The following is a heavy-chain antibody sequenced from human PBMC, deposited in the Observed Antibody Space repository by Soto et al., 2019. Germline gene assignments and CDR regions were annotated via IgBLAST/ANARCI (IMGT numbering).Heavy chain of an antibody. V-gene: IGHV5-10-1*01. D-gene: IGHD3-22*01. Sequence: GESLKISCKGSGYSFAGYWITWVRQKPGKGLEWMGRIDPSDSQTYYSPSFRGHVTITVTKSITTVFLQWSSLRASDTAMYYCARQIYDSDTGPNFQYYFDSWGQGTPVTVSS. J-gene: IGHJ4*02. CDR3: ARQIYDSDTGPNFQYYFDS. CDR2: IDPSDSQT. CDR1: GYSFAGYW.